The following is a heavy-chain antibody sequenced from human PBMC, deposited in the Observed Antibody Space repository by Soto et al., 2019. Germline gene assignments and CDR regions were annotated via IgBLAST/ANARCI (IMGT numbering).Heavy chain of an antibody. V-gene: IGHV4-59*01. Sequence: SETLSLTCTVSGGSISSYYWSWIRQPPGKGLEWIGYIYYSGSTNYNPSLKSRVTISVDTSKNQFSLKLSSVTAADTAVYYCARVTVTLFFDYRGQGTLVTVSS. CDR1: GGSISSYY. D-gene: IGHD4-17*01. CDR2: IYYSGST. J-gene: IGHJ4*02. CDR3: ARVTVTLFFDY.